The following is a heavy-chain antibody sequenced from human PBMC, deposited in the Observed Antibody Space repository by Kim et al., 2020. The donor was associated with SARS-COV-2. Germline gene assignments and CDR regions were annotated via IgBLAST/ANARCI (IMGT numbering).Heavy chain of an antibody. CDR3: AKVGYGASVGRDYFDC. V-gene: IGHV3-23*01. Sequence: GGSLRLSCAASGITFSSYAMSWFRQAPGKGLEWVSSLGGVGGNTHYADSVKGRFTISRDNSKNTLYLQMNTLRVEDTAVYYCAKVGYGASVGRDYFDCWGQGTLVTVSP. CDR1: GITFSSYA. D-gene: IGHD4-17*01. CDR2: LGGVGGNT. J-gene: IGHJ4*02.